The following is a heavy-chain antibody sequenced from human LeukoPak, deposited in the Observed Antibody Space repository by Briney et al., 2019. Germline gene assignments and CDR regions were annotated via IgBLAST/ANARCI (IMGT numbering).Heavy chain of an antibody. V-gene: IGHV3-48*01. Sequence: GGSLRLSCAASGFTFSSYSMNWVRQAPGKGLEWVSYISSSSSIIYYADSVRGRFTISRDNAKNSLYLQMNSLRAEDTAVYYCARDQSSTRYAIGVGEEYFQYWGQGTLVTVSS. CDR3: ARDQSSTRYAIGVGEEYFQY. J-gene: IGHJ1*01. CDR2: ISSSSSII. D-gene: IGHD6-13*01. CDR1: GFTFSSYS.